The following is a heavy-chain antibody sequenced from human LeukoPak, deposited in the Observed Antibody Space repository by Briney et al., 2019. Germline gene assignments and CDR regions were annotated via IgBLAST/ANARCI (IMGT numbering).Heavy chain of an antibody. CDR2: INHSGST. J-gene: IGHJ4*02. D-gene: IGHD3-3*01. V-gene: IGHV4-34*01. CDR3: AREPKSGPPPD. CDR1: GGSISSYY. Sequence: SETLSLTCTVSGGSISSYYWSWIRRPPGKGLEWIGEINHSGSTNYNPSLKSRVTISVDTSKNQFSLKLSSVTAADTAVYYCAREPKSGPPPDWGQGTLVTVSS.